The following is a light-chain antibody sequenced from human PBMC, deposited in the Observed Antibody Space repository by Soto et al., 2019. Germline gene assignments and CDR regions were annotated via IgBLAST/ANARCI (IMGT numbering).Light chain of an antibody. J-gene: IGLJ3*02. CDR3: QSYDSSLSGWV. V-gene: IGLV1-40*01. CDR2: GNS. Sequence: QSVLTQPPSVSGAPGQRVTISCTGSSSNIGAGYDVHWYQHLPGTAPKLLIYGNSNRPSGVPDRFSGSKSGTSASLAITGLQAEDEADYYCQSYDSSLSGWVFGGGTHLTVL. CDR1: SSNIGAGYD.